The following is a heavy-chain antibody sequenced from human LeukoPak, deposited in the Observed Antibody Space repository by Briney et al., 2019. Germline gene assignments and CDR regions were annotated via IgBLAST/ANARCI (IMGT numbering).Heavy chain of an antibody. CDR3: ARGFMVRGVTVPFDY. V-gene: IGHV1-46*01. J-gene: IGHJ4*02. Sequence: GASVKVSCKASGYTFTSYYMHWVRQAPGQGLEWMGIINPSGGSTSYAQKFQGRVTMTRDTSTSTVYMELSSLRSEDTAVYYCARGFMVRGVTVPFDYWGQGTLVTVSS. CDR1: GYTFTSYY. D-gene: IGHD3-10*01. CDR2: INPSGGST.